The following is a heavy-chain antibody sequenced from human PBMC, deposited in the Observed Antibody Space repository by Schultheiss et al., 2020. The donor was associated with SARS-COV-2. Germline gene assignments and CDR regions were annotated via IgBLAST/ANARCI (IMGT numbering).Heavy chain of an antibody. V-gene: IGHV3-23*01. J-gene: IGHJ4*02. D-gene: IGHD3-10*01. Sequence: GGSLRLSCTASGFTFGDYAMSWFRQAPGKGLEWVSAISGSGGSTYYADSVKGRFTISRDNSKNTLYLQMNSLRAEDTAVYYCAKESGSYFDYWGQGTLVTVSS. CDR2: ISGSGGST. CDR1: GFTFGDYA. CDR3: AKESGSYFDY.